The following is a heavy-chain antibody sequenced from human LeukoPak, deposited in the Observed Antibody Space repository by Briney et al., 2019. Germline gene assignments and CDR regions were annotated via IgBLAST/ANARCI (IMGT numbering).Heavy chain of an antibody. CDR1: GFTFSSCA. J-gene: IGHJ5*02. CDR3: AREAPHTSYSSGWYPNWFDP. Sequence: GGSLRLSCAASGFTFSSCAMSWVRQAPGKGLEWVSAISGSGGSTYYADSVKGRFTISRDNAKNSLYLQMNSLRAEDTAVYYCAREAPHTSYSSGWYPNWFDPWGQGTLVTVSS. D-gene: IGHD6-19*01. V-gene: IGHV3-23*01. CDR2: ISGSGGST.